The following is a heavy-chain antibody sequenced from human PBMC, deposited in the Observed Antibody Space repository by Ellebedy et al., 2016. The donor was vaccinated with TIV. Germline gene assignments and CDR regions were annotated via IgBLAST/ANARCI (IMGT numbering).Heavy chain of an antibody. D-gene: IGHD4-17*01. CDR1: GFTFSGYA. V-gene: IGHV3-23*01. J-gene: IGHJ4*02. Sequence: PGGSLRLSCAASGFTFSGYAMSWVRQAPGKGLEWVSGINSGATRTYYADSVKGRFTISRDNSKTTVDLQMNSLRAEDTAVYFCAKDRTPGDGYCVFDYWGQGTLVTVSS. CDR2: INSGATRT. CDR3: AKDRTPGDGYCVFDY.